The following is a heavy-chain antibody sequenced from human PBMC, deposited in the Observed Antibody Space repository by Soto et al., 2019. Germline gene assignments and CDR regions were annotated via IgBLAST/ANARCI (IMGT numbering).Heavy chain of an antibody. CDR2: IGVAGDT. J-gene: IGHJ4*02. CDR3: ASGGWGSSWYEGGSRIDY. D-gene: IGHD6-13*01. V-gene: IGHV3-13*01. CDR1: GFTFSSYD. Sequence: EVQLVESGGGLVQPRGSLRLSCAASGFTFSSYDMHWVRQVAGKGLEWVSAIGVAGDTYYPDSVKGRFTISRENAKNSLYLQMNSLRAEDTAVYYCASGGWGSSWYEGGSRIDYWGQGTLVTVSS.